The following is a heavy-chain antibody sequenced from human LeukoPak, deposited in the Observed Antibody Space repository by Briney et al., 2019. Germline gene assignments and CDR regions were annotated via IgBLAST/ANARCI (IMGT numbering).Heavy chain of an antibody. CDR2: INHSGST. D-gene: IGHD3-22*01. Sequence: PSETLSLTCAVYGGSFSGYYWSWLRQPPGKGLEWIGEINHSGSTNYNPSLKSRVTISVDTSKNQFSLKLSSVTAADTAVYYCARGGRFHVIGMIVVVTPPFDYWGQGTLVTVSS. CDR3: ARGGRFHVIGMIVVVTPPFDY. J-gene: IGHJ4*02. V-gene: IGHV4-34*01. CDR1: GGSFSGYY.